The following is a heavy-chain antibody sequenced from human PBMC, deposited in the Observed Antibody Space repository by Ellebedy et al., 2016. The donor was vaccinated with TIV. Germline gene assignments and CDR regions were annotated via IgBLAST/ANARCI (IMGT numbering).Heavy chain of an antibody. CDR2: IYSGGTT. V-gene: IGHV3-53*01. J-gene: IGHJ4*02. CDR1: GFAITHNY. Sequence: GGSLRLXXVVSGFAITHNYMSWVRRAPGKGLEWVSTIYSGGTTYSADSVKGRFTFSRDNSKNSVFLHMHSLRAEDTAVYYCASLYCSAGSCHVDYWGLGPLVTVSS. D-gene: IGHD2-15*01. CDR3: ASLYCSAGSCHVDY.